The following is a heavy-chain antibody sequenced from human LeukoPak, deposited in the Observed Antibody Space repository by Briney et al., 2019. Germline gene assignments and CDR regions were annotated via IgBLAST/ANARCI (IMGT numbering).Heavy chain of an antibody. V-gene: IGHV3-23*01. CDR1: GFTFSSCA. Sequence: GGSLRLSCAASGFTFSSCAMSWVRQAPGKGLEWVSTVSGGGGTTYYADSVKGRFTISRDNSKNTLFLQMNSLRAEDTAIYYCAKDMGYCSSATCYGLDYWGQGTLVTVSS. CDR3: AKDMGYCSSATCYGLDY. J-gene: IGHJ4*02. D-gene: IGHD2-2*01. CDR2: VSGGGGTT.